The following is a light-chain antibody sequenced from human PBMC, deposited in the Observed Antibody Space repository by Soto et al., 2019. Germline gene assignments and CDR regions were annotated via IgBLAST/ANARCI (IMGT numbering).Light chain of an antibody. Sequence: EILLTQSPATLSVSPGDRDTLSCRASQSVSSSYLAWYQQKPGQAPRLLIYGASTRATGIPTRFSGSGSGTEFTLTISSLQSEDFAVYYCQQSGSSPRTFGQGTKLDIK. CDR2: GAS. CDR1: QSVSSSY. CDR3: QQSGSSPRT. J-gene: IGKJ1*01. V-gene: IGKV3-20*01.